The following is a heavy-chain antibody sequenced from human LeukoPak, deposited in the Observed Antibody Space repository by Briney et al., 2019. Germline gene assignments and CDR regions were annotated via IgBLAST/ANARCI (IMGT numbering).Heavy chain of an antibody. V-gene: IGHV4-59*11. CDR1: GGSISSHY. CDR3: ARLYRVLDYYYMDV. Sequence: SETLSLTCTVSGGSISSHYWSWIRQPPGKGLEWIGYIYYSGSTNYNPSLKSRVTISVDTSKNQFSLKLSSVTAADTAVYYCARLYRVLDYYYMDVWGKGTTVTVSS. J-gene: IGHJ6*03. CDR2: IYYSGST. D-gene: IGHD5-12*01.